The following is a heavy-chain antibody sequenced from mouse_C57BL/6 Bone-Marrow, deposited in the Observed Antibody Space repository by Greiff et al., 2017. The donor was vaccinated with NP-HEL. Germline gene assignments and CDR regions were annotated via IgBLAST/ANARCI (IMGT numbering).Heavy chain of an antibody. CDR2: IYPGGGYT. V-gene: IGHV1-63*01. D-gene: IGHD2-5*01. CDR1: GYTFTNYW. Sequence: VQRVESGAELVRPGTSVKMSCKASGYTFTNYWIGWAKQRPGHGLEWIGDIYPGGGYTNYNEKFKGKATLTADKSSSTAYMQFSSLTSEDSAIYYCARSHYSNYDYAMDYWGQGTSVTVSS. J-gene: IGHJ4*01. CDR3: ARSHYSNYDYAMDY.